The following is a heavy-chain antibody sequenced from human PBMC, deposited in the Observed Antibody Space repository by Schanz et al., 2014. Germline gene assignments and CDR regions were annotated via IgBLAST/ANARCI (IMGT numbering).Heavy chain of an antibody. V-gene: IGHV3-66*01. CDR1: GFIVSSTY. D-gene: IGHD6-19*01. Sequence: VQLVESGGGLVKPGGSLRLSCAASGFIVSSTYMTWVRQAPGKGLEWVSIIYSGVSTYYADSVKGRFTISRDNAKNSLYLQMSSLRDGDTAVYYCASVIMVAGNHRDGRDVWGQGTTVIVSS. J-gene: IGHJ6*02. CDR2: IYSGVST. CDR3: ASVIMVAGNHRDGRDV.